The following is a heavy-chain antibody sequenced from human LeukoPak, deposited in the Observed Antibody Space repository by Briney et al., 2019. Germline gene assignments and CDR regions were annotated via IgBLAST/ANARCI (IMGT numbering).Heavy chain of an antibody. CDR3: ARDSAAAWYFDY. Sequence: GGSLRLSCAASGFTFSIYAMHWVRQAPGKGLEWVAVISYDGSNKYYADSVKGRFTISRDNSKNTLYLQMNSLRAEDTAVYYCARDSAAAWYFDYWGQGTLVTVSS. CDR2: ISYDGSNK. D-gene: IGHD6-13*01. J-gene: IGHJ4*02. V-gene: IGHV3-30*04. CDR1: GFTFSIYA.